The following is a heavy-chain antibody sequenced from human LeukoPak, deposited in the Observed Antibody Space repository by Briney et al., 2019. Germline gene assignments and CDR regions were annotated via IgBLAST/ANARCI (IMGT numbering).Heavy chain of an antibody. CDR2: IYSGGST. V-gene: IGHV3-53*01. CDR3: AKGTRGAVAGSVGY. Sequence: GGSLRLSCAASGFTVSSNYMSWVRQAPGKGLEWVSVIYSGGSTYYADSVKGRFTISRDNSKNTLYLQMNSLRAEDTAVYYCAKGTRGAVAGSVGYWGQGTLVTVSS. J-gene: IGHJ4*02. CDR1: GFTVSSNY. D-gene: IGHD6-19*01.